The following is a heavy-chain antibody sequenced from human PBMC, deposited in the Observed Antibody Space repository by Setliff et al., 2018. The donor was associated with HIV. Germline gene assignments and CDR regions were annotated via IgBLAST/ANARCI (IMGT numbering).Heavy chain of an antibody. CDR2: INPNNGDT. CDR1: GYTFTGYY. J-gene: IGHJ6*03. Sequence: GASVKVSCKTSGYTFTGYYVHWVRQAPGQGLEWMGWINPNNGDTNYAQKFQGRVTITRDTSIYTVYMELTGLTSDDTAVYYCARGNSRRLRVHYYYYYMDVWGKGTTVTVSS. CDR3: ARGNSRRLRVHYYYYYMDV. D-gene: IGHD4-17*01. V-gene: IGHV1-2*02.